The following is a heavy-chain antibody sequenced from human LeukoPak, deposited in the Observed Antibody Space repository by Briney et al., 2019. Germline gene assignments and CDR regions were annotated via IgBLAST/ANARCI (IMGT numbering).Heavy chain of an antibody. CDR3: ARADFIDAGPYLIGP. Sequence: ASVGVSCKTSGYSFTDYYIHWVRQAPGQGLEWMGWINTKSGRTSSARKFQGRVTMTRDPSITTVYMDMAWLTSDDTAIYFCARADFIDAGPYLIGPWGQGTLDTVSS. CDR2: INTKSGRT. CDR1: GYSFTDYY. D-gene: IGHD3-3*01. J-gene: IGHJ5*02. V-gene: IGHV1-2*02.